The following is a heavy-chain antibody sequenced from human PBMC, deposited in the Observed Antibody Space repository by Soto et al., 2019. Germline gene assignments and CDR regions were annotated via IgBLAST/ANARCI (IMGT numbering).Heavy chain of an antibody. CDR2: IYYSGTT. D-gene: IGHD2-15*01. V-gene: IGHV4-39*03. CDR1: GGSISSSSYY. J-gene: IGHJ4*02. Sequence: ATLSLTCTVSGGSISSSSYYWGWIREPPGKGLEWIGSIYYSGTTYYNPSLKSRVTISVDTSKNQFSLKLSSVTAADTAVYVCKSSYSSSSSPDYWGQGTLVTVSS. CDR3: KSSYSSSSSPDY.